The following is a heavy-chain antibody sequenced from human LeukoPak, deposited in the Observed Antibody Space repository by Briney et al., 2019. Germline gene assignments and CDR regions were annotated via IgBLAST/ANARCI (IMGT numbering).Heavy chain of an antibody. D-gene: IGHD6-19*01. J-gene: IGHJ4*02. CDR2: IYIGGST. CDR3: ARDSNGGWFYFEY. V-gene: IGHV3-53*01. Sequence: QTGGSLRLSCAGSGFTFSSYAMSWVRQAPGKGLEWVSVIYIGGSTYYADSVKGRFTISRDNSKNTLYLQMNSLRAEDTAVYYCARDSNGGWFYFEYWGQGTLVTVSS. CDR1: GFTFSSYA.